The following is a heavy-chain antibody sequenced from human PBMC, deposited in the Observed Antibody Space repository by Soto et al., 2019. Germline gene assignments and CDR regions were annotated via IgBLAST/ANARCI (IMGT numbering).Heavy chain of an antibody. J-gene: IGHJ5*02. Sequence: TLSLTCAISGDSVSSNTSSWNWIRQSPSRGLEWLGRTYFRSKWYNDYAVSVKSRIIINPDTSNNQFSLQLNSVTPEDTAVYFCAKGDNLGPKTGYAFDPWGQGIMVTVSS. V-gene: IGHV6-1*01. CDR3: AKGDNLGPKTGYAFDP. CDR1: GDSVSSNTSS. CDR2: TYFRSKWYN. D-gene: IGHD5-12*01.